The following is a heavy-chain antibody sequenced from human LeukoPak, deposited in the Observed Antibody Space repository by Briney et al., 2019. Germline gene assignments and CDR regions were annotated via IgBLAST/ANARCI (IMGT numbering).Heavy chain of an antibody. CDR2: IIAYNGNT. CDR3: ARDRRIVGATPGY. CDR1: GYTFTSYD. D-gene: IGHD1-26*01. V-gene: IGHV1-18*01. Sequence: GASVKVSCKSSGYTFTSYDINWVRRAPGQGLEWMGWIIAYNGNTNYAQKLQGRVTMTTDTSTSTAYMELRSLRSDDTAVYYCARDRRIVGATPGYWGQGTLVTVSS. J-gene: IGHJ4*02.